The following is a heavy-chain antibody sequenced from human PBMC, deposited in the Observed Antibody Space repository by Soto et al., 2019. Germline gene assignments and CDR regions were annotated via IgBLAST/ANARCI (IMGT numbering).Heavy chain of an antibody. CDR2: ISGSGGST. V-gene: IGHV3-23*01. J-gene: IGHJ5*02. D-gene: IGHD3-10*01. CDR3: AKDPLWFGELHQAIDPDP. CDR1: GFTFSSYA. Sequence: GGSLRLSCAASGFTFSSYAMSWVRQAPGKGLEWVSAISGSGGSTYYADSVKGRFTISRDNSKNTLYLQMNSLRAEDTAVYYCAKDPLWFGELHQAIDPDPWGQGTLVTVSS.